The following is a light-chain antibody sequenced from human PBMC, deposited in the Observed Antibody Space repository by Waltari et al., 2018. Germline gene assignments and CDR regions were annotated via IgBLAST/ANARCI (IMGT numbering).Light chain of an antibody. CDR1: QIVLYSSNNKNY. CDR3: QQYYSTPQT. V-gene: IGKV4-1*01. CDR2: WAS. J-gene: IGKJ1*01. Sequence: DIVMTQSPDSLAVSLGERATINCKSSQIVLYSSNNKNYLAWYQQKPGQPPKLLMYWASTRESGVPARFSGRGSGTDFTLTISSLQAEDVAVYYCQQYYSTPQTFGQGTKVEIK.